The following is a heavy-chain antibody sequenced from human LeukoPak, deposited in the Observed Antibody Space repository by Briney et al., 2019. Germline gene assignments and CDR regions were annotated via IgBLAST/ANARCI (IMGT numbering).Heavy chain of an antibody. CDR3: AAAAPGHYYCDY. J-gene: IGHJ4*02. V-gene: IGHV3-11*03. CDR2: ISPSGSSA. Sequence: PGGSLRLSCAASGFTFSDYYMSWIRQAPGKGLEWMSYISPSGSSANYADSMKGRFTISRDNAKNSLYLEVNSLTAEDTAVYYCAAAAPGHYYCDYWGQGTLVSVSS. D-gene: IGHD6-6*01. CDR1: GFTFSDYY.